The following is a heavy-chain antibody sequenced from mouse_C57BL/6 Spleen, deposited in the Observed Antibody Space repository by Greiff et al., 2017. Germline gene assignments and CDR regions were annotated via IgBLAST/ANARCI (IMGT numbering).Heavy chain of an antibody. CDR1: GYSFTGYY. CDR3: ARGGWDDY. V-gene: IGHV1-42*01. CDR2: INPSTGGT. D-gene: IGHD4-1*01. J-gene: IGHJ2*01. Sequence: VQLKQSGPELVKPGASVKISCKASGYSFTGYYMNWVKQSPEKSLEWIGEINPSTGGTTYNQKFKAKATLTVDKSSSTAYMQLKSLTSEDSAVYYCARGGWDDYWGQGTTLTVSS.